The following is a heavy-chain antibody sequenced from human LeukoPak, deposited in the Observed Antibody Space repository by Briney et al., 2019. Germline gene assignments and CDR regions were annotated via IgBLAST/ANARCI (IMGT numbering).Heavy chain of an antibody. CDR1: GGSIRSYY. D-gene: IGHD1-14*01. Sequence: SETLSLTCTVSGGSIRSYYWSWIRQPAGTGLEWIGRVYATGSTNYNPSLKSRVTMSVDTSKKQFSLHLSSVTAADTAVYYCARINPPYGMDVWGQGTTVAVSS. CDR3: ARINPPYGMDV. V-gene: IGHV4-4*07. J-gene: IGHJ6*02. CDR2: VYATGST.